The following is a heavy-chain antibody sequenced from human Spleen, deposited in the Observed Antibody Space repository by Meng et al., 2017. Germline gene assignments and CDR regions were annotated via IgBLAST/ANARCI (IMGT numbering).Heavy chain of an antibody. CDR1: GFSFTDAW. V-gene: IGHV3-43D*04. J-gene: IGHJ6*02. Sequence: GESLKISCVASGFSFTDAWMSWVRQAPGKGLEWVSLISWNGVNTYYADSVKGRFTISRDNRKKSLYLQMNSLRAEDTALYHCAKGRTPDTVLMVYAIPGDGMDVWGQGTTVTVSS. D-gene: IGHD2-8*01. CDR3: AKGRTPDTVLMVYAIPGDGMDV. CDR2: ISWNGVNT.